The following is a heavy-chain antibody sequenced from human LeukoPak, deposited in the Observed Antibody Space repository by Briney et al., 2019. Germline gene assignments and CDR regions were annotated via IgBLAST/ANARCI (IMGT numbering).Heavy chain of an antibody. Sequence: GGSLRLSCAASGFSFSDYNMNWVRQAPGKGLEWVAYISSSSSTTHYADSVTGRFSISRDNAKSSLYLQMNSLRVEDTALYYCSKAGDTNYYRYGDYWGQGTLVTVSS. CDR2: ISSSSSTT. J-gene: IGHJ4*02. D-gene: IGHD5-18*01. CDR1: GFSFSDYN. V-gene: IGHV3-48*01. CDR3: SKAGDTNYYRYGDY.